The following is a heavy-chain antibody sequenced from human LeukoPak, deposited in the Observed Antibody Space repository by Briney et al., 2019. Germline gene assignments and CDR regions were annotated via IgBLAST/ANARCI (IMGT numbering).Heavy chain of an antibody. Sequence: GGSLRLSCAASGFTFSSYAMSWVRQAPGKGLEWVSAISGSGGSTYYADSVKGRFTISRDNSKNTLYLQMNSLRAEDTAVYYCAKAGDKYGDSASYFDYWGQGTLVTVSS. CDR1: GFTFSSYA. CDR3: AKAGDKYGDSASYFDY. D-gene: IGHD5-18*01. V-gene: IGHV3-23*01. CDR2: ISGSGGST. J-gene: IGHJ4*02.